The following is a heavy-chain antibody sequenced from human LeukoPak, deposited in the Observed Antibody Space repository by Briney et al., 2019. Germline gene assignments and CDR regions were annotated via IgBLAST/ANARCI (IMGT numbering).Heavy chain of an antibody. CDR1: GFTFSSYS. D-gene: IGHD3-22*01. CDR2: IKQDGSEK. Sequence: GGSLRLSCAASGFTFSSYSMSWVRQAPGKGLEWVSNIKQDGSEKYYVDSVKGRFTISRDNAKNSLYLQMNSLRAEDTAVYYCAREPYYYDSSGYHSNFDYWGQGTLVTVSS. CDR3: AREPYYYDSSGYHSNFDY. J-gene: IGHJ4*02. V-gene: IGHV3-7*01.